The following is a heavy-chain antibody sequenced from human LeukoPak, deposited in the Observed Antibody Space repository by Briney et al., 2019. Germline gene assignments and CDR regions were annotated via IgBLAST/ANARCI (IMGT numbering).Heavy chain of an antibody. CDR2: LRSDGVTT. CDR1: GFTISNNE. Sequence: PGGSLRLSCSASGFTISNNEMHWVRQAPGKGLVWVARLRSDGVTTTYADSVKGRFTISRDNAKKSLCLQMNSLRAEDTALYYCARGPGDFDASDIWGQGTMVTVSS. CDR3: ARGPGDFDASDI. D-gene: IGHD1-14*01. V-gene: IGHV3-74*01. J-gene: IGHJ3*02.